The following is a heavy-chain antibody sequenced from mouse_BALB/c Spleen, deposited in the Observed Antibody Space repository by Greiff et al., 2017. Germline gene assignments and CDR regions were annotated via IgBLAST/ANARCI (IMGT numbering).Heavy chain of an antibody. V-gene: IGHV5-17*02. CDR1: GFTFSSYA. CDR2: ISSGSSTI. J-gene: IGHJ4*01. D-gene: IGHD1-3*01. CDR3: ARKWEYYAMDY. Sequence: EVQLVESGGGLVKPGGSLKLSCAASGFTFSSYAMSWVRQTPEKRLEWVASISSGSSTIYYADTVKGRFTISRDNPKNTLFLQMTSLRSEDTAMYYCARKWEYYAMDYWGQGTSVTVSS.